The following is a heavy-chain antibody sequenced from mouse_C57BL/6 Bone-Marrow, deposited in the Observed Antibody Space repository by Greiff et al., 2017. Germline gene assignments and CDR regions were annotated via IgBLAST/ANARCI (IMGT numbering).Heavy chain of an antibody. Sequence: QVHVKPSGAELVKPGASVKMSCKASGYTFTTYPIEWMKQNHGQSLEWIGNFHPYNDDTKYNEKFKGKATLTVEKSSSTVYLDLSRLTSDDSAVYYCARGGNYGGYYFDYWGQGTTLTVSS. CDR2: FHPYNDDT. D-gene: IGHD2-1*01. CDR3: ARGGNYGGYYFDY. J-gene: IGHJ2*01. V-gene: IGHV1-47*01. CDR1: GYTFTTYP.